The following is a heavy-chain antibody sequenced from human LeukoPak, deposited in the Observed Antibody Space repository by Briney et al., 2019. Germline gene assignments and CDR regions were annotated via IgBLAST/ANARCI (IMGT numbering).Heavy chain of an antibody. J-gene: IGHJ4*02. CDR3: AINGGGDSGYGNFDY. D-gene: IGHD5-12*01. CDR1: GFSFDDYA. V-gene: IGHV3-9*01. CDR2: ISWNSDNI. Sequence: GGSLRLSCAVSGFSFDDYAMHWIRQVPGKGLEWVSGISWNSDNIGYADSVEGRFTTSRDNAKNSLYLQMNSLRAEDTALYYCAINGGGDSGYGNFDYWGQGTLVTVSS.